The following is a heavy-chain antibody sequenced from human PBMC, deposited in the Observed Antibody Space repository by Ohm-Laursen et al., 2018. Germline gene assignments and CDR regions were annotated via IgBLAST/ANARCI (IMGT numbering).Heavy chain of an antibody. CDR1: GFTFSSYA. J-gene: IGHJ4*02. CDR3: AKGRGYSYDGPYDY. Sequence: GSLRLSCTASGFTFSSYAMTWVRQAPGKGLEWVSAISGSGDSTYYADSVKGWFTISRDNSKNTLYLQMNSLRAEDTAVYYCAKGRGYSYDGPYDYWGQGTLVTVSS. CDR2: ISGSGDST. V-gene: IGHV3-23*01. D-gene: IGHD5-18*01.